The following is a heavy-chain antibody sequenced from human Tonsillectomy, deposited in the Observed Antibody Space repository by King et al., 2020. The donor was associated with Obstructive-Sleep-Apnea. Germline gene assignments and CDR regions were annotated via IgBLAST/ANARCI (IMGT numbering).Heavy chain of an antibody. CDR1: GYIFTSYW. CDR3: ATLPSTGSPPFHY. D-gene: IGHD1-14*01. CDR2: IYPDDSDT. V-gene: IGHV5-51*01. J-gene: IGHJ4*02. Sequence: VQLVESGAEVKKPGESIKISCKGSGYIFTSYWNGWVRQMPGKGLEWVGIIYPDDSDTKYRPSFQGQVTIPADKSISTAYLQGRSLKASDTGMYYCATLPSTGSPPFHYWGQGSLITVSS.